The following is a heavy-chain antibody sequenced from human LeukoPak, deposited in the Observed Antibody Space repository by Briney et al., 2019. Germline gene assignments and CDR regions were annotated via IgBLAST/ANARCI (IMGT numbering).Heavy chain of an antibody. V-gene: IGHV1-46*01. CDR3: ARDAGGYSGKYGMDV. CDR1: GYTFTIYY. Sequence: ASVTLSFKASGYTFTIYYMHWVRQAPGQGHEWMGIINPSGGSTSYAQKVQGRGTMTRDTSTSTVYMELSSVRSEEKAVYYCARDAGGYSGKYGMDVWGQGTTVTVSS. J-gene: IGHJ6*02. D-gene: IGHD5-12*01. CDR2: INPSGGST.